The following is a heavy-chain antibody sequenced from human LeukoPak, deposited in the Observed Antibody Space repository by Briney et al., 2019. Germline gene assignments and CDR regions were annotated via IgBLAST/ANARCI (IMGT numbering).Heavy chain of an antibody. D-gene: IGHD5-24*01. CDR3: ARAGPWLQSSPINY. CDR1: GASISSGGYY. J-gene: IGHJ4*02. V-gene: IGHV4-31*03. CDR2: IYYSGST. Sequence: PSETLSLTCTVSGASISSGGYYWTWIRQHPGKGLEWIGYIYYSGSTYYNPSLKSRITMSLDTSKNQLSLKLSSVTAADTAVYYCARAGPWLQSSPINYWGQGTLVTVSS.